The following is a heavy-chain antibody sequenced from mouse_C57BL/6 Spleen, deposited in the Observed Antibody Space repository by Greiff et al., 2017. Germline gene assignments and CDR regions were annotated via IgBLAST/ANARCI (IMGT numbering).Heavy chain of an antibody. J-gene: IGHJ4*01. Sequence: EVQRVESGGGLVKPGGSLKLSCAASGFTFSDYGMHWVRQAPEKGLEWVAYISSGSSTIYYADTVKGRFTISRDNAKNTLFLQMTSLRSEDTAMSYCDWPGSSGYKGLYYYAMDYWGQGTSVTVSS. D-gene: IGHD1-1*01. CDR2: ISSGSSTI. CDR1: GFTFSDYG. CDR3: DWPGSSGYKGLYYYAMDY. V-gene: IGHV5-17*01.